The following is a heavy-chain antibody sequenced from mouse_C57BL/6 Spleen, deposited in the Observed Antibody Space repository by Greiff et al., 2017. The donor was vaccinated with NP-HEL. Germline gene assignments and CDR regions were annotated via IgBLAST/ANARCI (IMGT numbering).Heavy chain of an antibody. V-gene: IGHV1-22*01. D-gene: IGHD1-1*01. CDR2: INPNNGGT. CDR1: GYTFTDYN. CDR3: ARENYGSPYWYFDV. J-gene: IGHJ1*03. Sequence: EVQLKESGPELVKPGASVKMSCKASGYTFTDYNMHWVKQSHGKSLEWIGYINPNNGGTSYNQKFKGKATLTVNKSSSTAYMELRSLTSEDSAVYYCARENYGSPYWYFDVWGTGTTVTVSS.